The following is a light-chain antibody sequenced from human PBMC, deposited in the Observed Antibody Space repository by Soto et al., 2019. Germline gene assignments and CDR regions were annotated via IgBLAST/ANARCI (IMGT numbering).Light chain of an antibody. J-gene: IGLJ2*01. V-gene: IGLV2-8*01. CDR2: EVS. CDR1: SSDVGGYKY. CDR3: SSYAGSNNLNV. Sequence: QSALTQPPSASGSPGQSVTISCTGTSSDVGGYKYVSWYQQHPGKAPKLMIYEVSQRPSGVPDRFSGSKSGNTASLTVSGLQAEDEAEYCCSSYAGSNNLNVFGGGTKLTVL.